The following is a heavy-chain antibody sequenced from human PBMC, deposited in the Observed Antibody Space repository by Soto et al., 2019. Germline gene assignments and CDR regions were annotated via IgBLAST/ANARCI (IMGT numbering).Heavy chain of an antibody. CDR3: ARTQTGPTRGSFDI. Sequence: QLQLQESGPGLVKPSETLSLTCTVSGGSISSTTDYWARIRQPPGKGLEWIGSVYYSGSAYYNPSLKSRVTISVDTSKKQFSLNLSSVTAPDTAVYYCARTQTGPTRGSFDIWGQGTLVTVSS. CDR2: VYYSGSA. CDR1: GGSISSTTDY. V-gene: IGHV4-39*01. D-gene: IGHD1-26*01. J-gene: IGHJ3*02.